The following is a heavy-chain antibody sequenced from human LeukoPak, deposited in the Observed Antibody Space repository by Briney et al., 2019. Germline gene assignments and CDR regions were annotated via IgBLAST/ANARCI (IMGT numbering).Heavy chain of an antibody. D-gene: IGHD3-3*01. CDR3: ARGGSCGYYGFWSGYDATDY. V-gene: IGHV1-2*02. Sequence: GASVKVSCKASGYTFTGYYMHWVRQAPGQGLEWMGWINPNSGGTNYAQKFQGRVTMTRDTSISTAYMELSRLRSDDTAVYYCARGGSCGYYGFWSGYDATDYWGQGTLVTVSS. CDR1: GYTFTGYY. J-gene: IGHJ4*02. CDR2: INPNSGGT.